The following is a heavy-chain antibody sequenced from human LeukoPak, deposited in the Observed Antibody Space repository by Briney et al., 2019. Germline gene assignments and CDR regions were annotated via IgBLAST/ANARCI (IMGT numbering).Heavy chain of an antibody. CDR1: GFTFDDYA. CDR2: ISWNSGSI. V-gene: IGHV3-9*01. Sequence: PGGPLRLSCAASGFTFDDYAMHWVRQAPGKGLEWVSGISWNSGSIGYADSVKGRFTISRDNAKNSLYLQMNSLRAEDTAFYYCAKDIGTEGAGDYYDTSASFDFWGQGTLVTVSS. CDR3: AKDIGTEGAGDYYDTSASFDF. J-gene: IGHJ4*02. D-gene: IGHD3-22*01.